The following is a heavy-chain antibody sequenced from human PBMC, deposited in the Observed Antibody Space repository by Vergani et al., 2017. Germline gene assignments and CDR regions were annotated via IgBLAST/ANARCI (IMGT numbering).Heavy chain of an antibody. CDR1: GGSISSSSYY. CDR3: ARHLNWDHPAFDY. J-gene: IGHJ4*02. V-gene: IGHV4-39*01. CDR2: ISYSGSP. Sequence: QLQLQESGPGLVKPSETLSLTCTVSGGSISSSSYYWGWIRQPPGKGREWIGSISYSGSPYYNPSLKRRVNISVDTSKNQFSLKLSSVTAADTAVYYCARHLNWDHPAFDYWGQGTLVTVSS. D-gene: IGHD1-1*01.